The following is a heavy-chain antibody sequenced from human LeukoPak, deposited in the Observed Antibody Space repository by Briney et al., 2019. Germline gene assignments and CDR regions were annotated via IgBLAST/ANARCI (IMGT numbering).Heavy chain of an antibody. CDR1: AYRFTSYW. Sequence: GESLKISCKGSAYRFTSYWIGWVRQMPGKGLEWMGIIYPGDSDTRYSPSFEGQVSISADRSVSTAYLQWSTLKASDSAIYYCVRLEQEPVPGDYWGQGTLVTVSS. CDR2: IYPGDSDT. D-gene: IGHD6-13*01. J-gene: IGHJ4*02. CDR3: VRLEQEPVPGDY. V-gene: IGHV5-51*01.